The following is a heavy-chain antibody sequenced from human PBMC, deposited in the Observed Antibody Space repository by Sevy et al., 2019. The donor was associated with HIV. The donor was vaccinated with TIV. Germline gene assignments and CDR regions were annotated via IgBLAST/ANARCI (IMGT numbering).Heavy chain of an antibody. CDR1: GFTFSGSA. CDR3: TSRFGGYYYDSSGYYDQGAGAFDI. Sequence: GGSLRLSCAASGFTFSGSAMHWVRQASGKGLEWVGRIRSKANSYATAYAASVKGRFTISRDHSKNTAYLQMNSLKTEDTAVYYCTSRFGGYYYDSSGYYDQGAGAFDIWGQGTMVTVSS. J-gene: IGHJ3*02. V-gene: IGHV3-73*01. D-gene: IGHD3-22*01. CDR2: IRSKANSYAT.